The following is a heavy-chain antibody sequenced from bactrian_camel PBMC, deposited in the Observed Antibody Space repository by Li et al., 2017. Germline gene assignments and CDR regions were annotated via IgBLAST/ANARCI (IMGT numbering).Heavy chain of an antibody. Sequence: QVQLVESGGGSVKAGGSLRLSCAVSAASRAIYSTTCMGWFRQAPGKEREGVAALNTGSTPYYADSVKGRFTVSQDDAKNTLYLHMNSLKPEDTAMYYCAAECVYRPTGSGIWESLFAYWGQGTQVTVS. V-gene: IGHV3S53*01. J-gene: IGHJ6*01. D-gene: IGHD3*01. CDR3: AAECVYRPTGSGIWESLFAY. CDR1: AASRAIYSTTC. CDR2: LNTGSTP.